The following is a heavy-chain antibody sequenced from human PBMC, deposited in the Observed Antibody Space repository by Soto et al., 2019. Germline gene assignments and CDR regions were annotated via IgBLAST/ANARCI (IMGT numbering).Heavy chain of an antibody. CDR2: IYYSGST. CDR3: ARDLNSYDILTGYYIYAFDI. J-gene: IGHJ3*02. V-gene: IGHV4-31*03. Sequence: PSETLSLTCTVSGGSISSGGYYWSWIRQQPGKGQEWIGYIYYSGSTYYNPSLKSRVTISVDTSKNQFSLKLSSVTAADTAVYYCARDLNSYDILTGYYIYAFDIWGQGTMVTVSS. CDR1: GGSISSGGYY. D-gene: IGHD3-9*01.